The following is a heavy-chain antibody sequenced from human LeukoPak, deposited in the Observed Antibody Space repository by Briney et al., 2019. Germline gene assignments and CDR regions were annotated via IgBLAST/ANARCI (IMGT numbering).Heavy chain of an antibody. CDR3: AREGPYSDSSRSRFDY. CDR1: GYTFTNYY. V-gene: IGHV1-46*01. D-gene: IGHD6-6*01. J-gene: IGHJ4*02. Sequence: GASVKVSCMSSGYTFTNYYLHWVRQAPGQGLAWMGIINPSGGSTSYAQKFQGRVTMTRDTSTSTVYMELSSLRSEDTAVYYCAREGPYSDSSRSRFDYWGQGTLVTVSS. CDR2: INPSGGST.